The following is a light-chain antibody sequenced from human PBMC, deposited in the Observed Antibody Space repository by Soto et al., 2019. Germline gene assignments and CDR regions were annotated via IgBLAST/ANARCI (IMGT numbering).Light chain of an antibody. J-gene: IGLJ1*01. V-gene: IGLV2-8*01. CDR1: SSDVGGYNY. CDR2: EVN. Sequence: QSVLTQPPSASGSPGQSVAISCTGTSSDVGGYNYVSWYQLHPGKAPKLMIYEVNMRPSGVPDRFSGSKSGNTASLTVSGLRAEDEADYYCSSYAGSNNYVFGTGTKLTFL. CDR3: SSYAGSNNYV.